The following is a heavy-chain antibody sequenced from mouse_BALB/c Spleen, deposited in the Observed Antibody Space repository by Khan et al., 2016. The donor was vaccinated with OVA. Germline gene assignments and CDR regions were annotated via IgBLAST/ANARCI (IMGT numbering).Heavy chain of an antibody. CDR1: GFSLTNYG. J-gene: IGHJ4*01. CDR2: MWSDGST. CDR3: GRQPCYHYCIMDY. V-gene: IGHV2-6-1*01. Sequence: QIQLVQSGPGLVAPSQSLSITCTISGFSLTNYGVHWVRQPPGKGLEWLVVMWSDGSTTYNSALKSRLSISKDNSKSQVFLKMNSLQTDDTAMYDCGRQPCYHYCIMDYRSQGTSVTVYS.